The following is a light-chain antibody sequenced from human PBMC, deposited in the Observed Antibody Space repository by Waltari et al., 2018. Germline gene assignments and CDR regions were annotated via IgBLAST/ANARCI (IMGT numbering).Light chain of an antibody. J-gene: IGLJ2*01. V-gene: IGLV3-21*04. CDR2: YDS. CDR1: NIGGKT. CDR3: QVWDGDSDHRV. Sequence: SYVLTQPPSVLVAPGKTARITCGGDNIGGKTVHWYQQKAGQAPVLVIYYDSDRPSGIPERFSGSNSGNTATLTISRVEAGDEADYYCQVWDGDSDHRVFGGGTKLTVL.